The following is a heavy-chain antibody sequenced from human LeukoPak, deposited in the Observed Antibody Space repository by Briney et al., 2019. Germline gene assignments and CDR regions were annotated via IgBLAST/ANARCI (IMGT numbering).Heavy chain of an antibody. CDR1: GYTFTSYG. J-gene: IGHJ6*03. CDR2: ISAYNGNT. D-gene: IGHD3-16*02. Sequence: ASVKVSCKASGYTFTSYGISGVRQAPGQGLEWMGWISAYNGNTNYAQKLQVRVTMTTDTSTSTAYMELRSLRSDDTAVYYCARASLWGRLSTNYYYYMDVWGKGTTVTVSS. V-gene: IGHV1-18*01. CDR3: ARASLWGRLSTNYYYYMDV.